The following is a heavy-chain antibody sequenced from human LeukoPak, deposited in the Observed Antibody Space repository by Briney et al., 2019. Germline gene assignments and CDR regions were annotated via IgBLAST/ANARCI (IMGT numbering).Heavy chain of an antibody. CDR3: AREDRRGHGWFDP. D-gene: IGHD3/OR15-3a*01. J-gene: IGHJ5*02. CDR2: IYSGGST. CDR1: GFTFSSYS. Sequence: PGGSLRLSCAASGFTFSSYSMNWVRQAPGKGLEWVSVIYSGGSTYYADSVKGRFTISRHNSKNTLYLQMNSLRAEDTAVYYCAREDRRGHGWFDPWGQGTLVTVSS. V-gene: IGHV3-53*04.